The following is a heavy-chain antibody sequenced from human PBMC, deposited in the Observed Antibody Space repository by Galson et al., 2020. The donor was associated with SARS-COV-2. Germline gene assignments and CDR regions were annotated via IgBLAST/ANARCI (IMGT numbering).Heavy chain of an antibody. D-gene: IGHD3-10*01. Sequence: ASVKVSCKASGYTFTGYYMHWVRQAPGQGLEWMGRINPNSGGTNYAQTFPGRVTMTRDTSISTAYMELSRLRSDDTAVYYCASNAMVRGVMDWFDPWGQGTLVTVSS. V-gene: IGHV1-2*06. CDR2: INPNSGGT. CDR1: GYTFTGYY. J-gene: IGHJ5*02. CDR3: ASNAMVRGVMDWFDP.